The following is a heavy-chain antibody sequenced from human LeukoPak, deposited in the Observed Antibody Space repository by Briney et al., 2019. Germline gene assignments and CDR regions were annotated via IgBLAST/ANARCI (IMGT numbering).Heavy chain of an antibody. Sequence: ASVKVSCXASGGTFSSYAISWVRQAPGQGLEWMGGIIPIFGTANYAQKFQGRVTITADESTSTAYMELSSLRSEDTAVYYCARLVVGWLQITEEYYYYYMDVWGKGTTVTVSS. V-gene: IGHV1-69*13. J-gene: IGHJ6*03. CDR3: ARLVVGWLQITEEYYYYYMDV. D-gene: IGHD5-24*01. CDR2: IIPIFGTA. CDR1: GGTFSSYA.